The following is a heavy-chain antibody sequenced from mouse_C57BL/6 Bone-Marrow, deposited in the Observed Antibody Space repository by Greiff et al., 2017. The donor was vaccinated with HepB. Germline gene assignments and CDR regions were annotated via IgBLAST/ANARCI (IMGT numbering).Heavy chain of an antibody. V-gene: IGHV1-81*01. CDR2: IYPRSGNT. CDR3: ARPSITTVVATKYFDY. D-gene: IGHD1-1*01. J-gene: IGHJ2*01. CDR1: GYTFTSYG. Sequence: VQLQQSGAELARPGASVKLSCKASGYTFTSYGISWVKQRTGQGLEWIGEIYPRSGNTYYNEKFKGKATLTADKSSSTAYMELRSLTSEDSAVYFCARPSITTVVATKYFDYWGQGTTLTVSS.